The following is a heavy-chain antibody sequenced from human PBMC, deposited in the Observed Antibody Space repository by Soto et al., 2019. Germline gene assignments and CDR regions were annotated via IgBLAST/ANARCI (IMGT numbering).Heavy chain of an antibody. CDR2: INPNSGGT. V-gene: IGHV1-2*04. J-gene: IGHJ6*02. D-gene: IGHD5-18*01. Sequence: ASVKVSCKASGYTFTGYYMHWVRQAPGQGLEWMGWINPNSGGTNYAQKFQGWVTMTRDTSISTAYMELSRLRSDDTAVYYCARDRMDTAMVTLNYHYYYGMDVWGQGTTVTVSS. CDR3: ARDRMDTAMVTLNYHYYYGMDV. CDR1: GYTFTGYY.